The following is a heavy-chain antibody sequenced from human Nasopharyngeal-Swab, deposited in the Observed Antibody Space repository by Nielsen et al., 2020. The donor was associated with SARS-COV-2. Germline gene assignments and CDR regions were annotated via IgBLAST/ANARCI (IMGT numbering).Heavy chain of an antibody. CDR3: ARVYYYDSSGATTELTTYYYGRDV. CDR1: GFTFSSYS. Sequence: GESLKISCAASGFTFSSYSMNWVRQAPGKGLEWVSSISSSSSYIYYADSVKGRFTISRDNAKNSLYLQMNSLRAEDTAVYYCARVYYYDSSGATTELTTYYYGRDVWGQGTTVTVSS. D-gene: IGHD3-22*01. CDR2: ISSSSSYI. V-gene: IGHV3-21*01. J-gene: IGHJ6*02.